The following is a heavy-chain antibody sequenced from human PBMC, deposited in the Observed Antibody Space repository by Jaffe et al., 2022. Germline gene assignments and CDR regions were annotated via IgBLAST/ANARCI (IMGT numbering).Heavy chain of an antibody. CDR1: GFTFSSYE. D-gene: IGHD3-22*01. Sequence: EVQLVESGGGLVQPGGSLRLSCAASGFTFSSYEMNWVRQAPGKGLEWVSYISSSGSTIYYADSVKGRFTISRDNAKNSLYLQMNSLRAEDTAVYYCARAASQKYYYDSSGYYGDAFDIWGQGTMVTVSS. CDR2: ISSSGSTI. V-gene: IGHV3-48*03. J-gene: IGHJ3*02. CDR3: ARAASQKYYYDSSGYYGDAFDI.